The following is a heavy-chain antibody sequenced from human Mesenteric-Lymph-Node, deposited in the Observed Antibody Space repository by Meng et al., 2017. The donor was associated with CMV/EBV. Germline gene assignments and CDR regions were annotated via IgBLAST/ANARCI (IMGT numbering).Heavy chain of an antibody. CDR3: ARHQRWLKSEGGFNY. V-gene: IGHV4-34*01. Sequence: QGQLQRWAEGLLKPSETLSLTCAVYGGSFSGYYWSWIRQPPGKRLEWIGEINHSGSTNYNPSLNSRATISVDTSKNQFSLKLSSGTAAHTAVYYCARHQRWLKSEGGFNYWGQGTLVTVSS. CDR2: INHSGST. D-gene: IGHD4-23*01. J-gene: IGHJ4*02. CDR1: GGSFSGYY.